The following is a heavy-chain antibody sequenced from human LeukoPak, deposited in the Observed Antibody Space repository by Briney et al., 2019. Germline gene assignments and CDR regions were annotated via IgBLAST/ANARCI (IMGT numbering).Heavy chain of an antibody. J-gene: IGHJ5*02. Sequence: GGSLRPSCAASGFTVSSNYMSWVRQAPGKGLEWVSVIYSGGSTYYADSVKGRFTISRDNSKNTLYLQMNSLRAEDTAVYYCARTARNWFDPWGQGTLVTVSS. CDR3: ARTARNWFDP. CDR1: GFTVSSNY. V-gene: IGHV3-66*01. CDR2: IYSGGST. D-gene: IGHD5-18*01.